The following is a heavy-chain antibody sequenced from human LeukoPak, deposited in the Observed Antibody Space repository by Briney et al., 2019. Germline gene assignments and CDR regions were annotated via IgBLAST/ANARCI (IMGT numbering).Heavy chain of an antibody. CDR3: ARAVPKGHFDY. V-gene: IGHV4-34*01. CDR1: GGSFSGCY. CDR2: INHSGST. Sequence: PSETLSLTCAVYGGSFSGCYWSWIRQPPGKGLEWIGEINHSGSTYYNPSLKSRVTISVDRSKNQFSLKLSSVTAADTAVYYCARAVPKGHFDYWGQGTLVTVSS. J-gene: IGHJ4*02. D-gene: IGHD4-17*01.